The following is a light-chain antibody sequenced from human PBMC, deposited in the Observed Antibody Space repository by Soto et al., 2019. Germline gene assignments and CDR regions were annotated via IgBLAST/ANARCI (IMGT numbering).Light chain of an antibody. CDR3: CSFAGSSTYV. J-gene: IGLJ1*01. V-gene: IGLV2-23*01. CDR2: EGN. Sequence: QSVLTQPASVSGSPEQSITISCTGTSSDIGGYYLVSWYQQRPGKAPNLIIYEGNKRPSGVSNRFSASKSGNTASLTISGLRAEDEADYYCCSFAGSSTYVFGPGTKVTVL. CDR1: SSDIGGYYL.